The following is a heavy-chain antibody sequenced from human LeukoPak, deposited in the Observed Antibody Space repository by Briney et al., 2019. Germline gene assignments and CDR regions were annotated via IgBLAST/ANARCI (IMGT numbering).Heavy chain of an antibody. V-gene: IGHV3-48*03. D-gene: IGHD5-18*01. CDR2: ISGSGTTM. CDR1: GFTFSSYE. CDR3: ARNGGGGGLWPFDY. Sequence: GGSLRLSCAASGFTFSSYEMNWVRQAPGKGLEWVSYISGSGTTMYYADSVKGRFTISRDNAKNSLYLQVNSLRAEDTAVYYCARNGGGGGLWPFDYWGQGTLVTVSS. J-gene: IGHJ4*02.